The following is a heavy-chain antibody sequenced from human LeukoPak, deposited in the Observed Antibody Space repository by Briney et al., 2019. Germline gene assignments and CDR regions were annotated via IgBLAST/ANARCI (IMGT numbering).Heavy chain of an antibody. D-gene: IGHD6-13*01. CDR1: GGSVSSGGHS. CDR2: IYHSEST. J-gene: IGHJ4*02. Sequence: TLSLTCAVSGGSVSSGGHSWSWIRQPPGKGLEWIGYIYHSESTYYSPSLKSRVTISVDRSKNQFSLKLSSVTAADTAVYYCAGGPAAAAVWGQGTLVTVSS. V-gene: IGHV4-30-2*01. CDR3: AGGPAAAAV.